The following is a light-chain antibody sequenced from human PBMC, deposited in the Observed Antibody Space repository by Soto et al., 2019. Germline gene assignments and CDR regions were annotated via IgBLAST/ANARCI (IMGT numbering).Light chain of an antibody. CDR3: QHYHSPPFT. CDR1: QGISNY. CDR2: AAS. V-gene: IGKV1-27*01. Sequence: DIQMTQSPSSLSAFVGDSVTFTCRASQGISNYLAWYHQKPGKVPKLLVYAASTLQSRVPSRFSGSGSGTEFTLTIRSLQPEDVGTYYCQHYHSPPFTFGPGTKLEIK. J-gene: IGKJ3*01.